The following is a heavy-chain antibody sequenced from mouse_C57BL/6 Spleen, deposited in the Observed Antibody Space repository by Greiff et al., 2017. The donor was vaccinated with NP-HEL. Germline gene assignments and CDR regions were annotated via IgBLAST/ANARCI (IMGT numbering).Heavy chain of an antibody. CDR1: GYSFTDYN. CDR2: INPNYGTT. CDR3: ARSEGRDGYYDGDAMDY. V-gene: IGHV1-39*01. D-gene: IGHD2-3*01. Sequence: EVQLQQSGPELVKPGASVKISCKASGYSFTDYNMNWVKQSNGKSLEWIGVINPNYGTTSYNQKFKGKATLTVDQSSSTAYMQLNSLTSEDSAVYYCARSEGRDGYYDGDAMDYWGQGTSVTVSS. J-gene: IGHJ4*01.